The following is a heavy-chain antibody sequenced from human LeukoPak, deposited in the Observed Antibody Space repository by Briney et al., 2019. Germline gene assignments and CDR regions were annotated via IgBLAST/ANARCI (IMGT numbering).Heavy chain of an antibody. J-gene: IGHJ4*02. CDR2: ISSSGSTT. Sequence: GGSLRLSCAGSGFTFSGYEMNWVRQAPGKGLEWVSAISSSGSTTYYADSVKGRFTISRDNAKNSLYLQMSGLRVEDTAVYYCASRPPEGDIVVMVFDYWSLGTQVTVSS. CDR1: GFTFSGYE. V-gene: IGHV3-48*03. CDR3: ASRPPEGDIVVMVFDY. D-gene: IGHD2-8*01.